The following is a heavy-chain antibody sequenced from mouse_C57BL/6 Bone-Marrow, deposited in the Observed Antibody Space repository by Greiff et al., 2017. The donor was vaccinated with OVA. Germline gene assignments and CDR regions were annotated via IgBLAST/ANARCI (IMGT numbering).Heavy chain of an antibody. CDR2: IYPANGNT. Sequence: EVQLQQSVAELVRPGASVKLSCTASGFNITNTYMPWVKQRPEQGLEWIGNIYPANGNTNYTPKFQGKATITADTSSSTAYLQLSSLTSEDTAIYYCARRGGQRGRYFDVWGTGTTVTVSS. CDR1: GFNITNTY. J-gene: IGHJ1*03. CDR3: ARRGGQRGRYFDV. V-gene: IGHV14-3*01.